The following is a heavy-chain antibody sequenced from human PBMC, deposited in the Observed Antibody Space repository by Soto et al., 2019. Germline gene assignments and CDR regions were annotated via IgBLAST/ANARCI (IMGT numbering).Heavy chain of an antibody. CDR1: GGSISSGGYY. V-gene: IGHV4-31*03. CDR2: IYYSGST. Sequence: SETVSLTCTVSGGSISSGGYYWSWIRQHPGKGLEWIGYIYYSGSTYYNPSLKSRVTISVDTSKNQFSLKLSSVTAADTAVYYCARSYCDYYDSSGPMAFDIWGQGTMVTVSS. CDR3: ARSYCDYYDSSGPMAFDI. J-gene: IGHJ3*02. D-gene: IGHD3-22*01.